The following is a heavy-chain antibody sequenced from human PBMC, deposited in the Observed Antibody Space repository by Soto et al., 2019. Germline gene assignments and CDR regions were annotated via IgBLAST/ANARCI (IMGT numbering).Heavy chain of an antibody. V-gene: IGHV4-39*01. CDR2: IYYSGST. CDR1: GGSISSSSYY. J-gene: IGHJ1*01. CDR3: ASIGEQWRQGYFQL. D-gene: IGHD6-19*01. Sequence: QLQLQESGPGLVKPSETLSLTCTVSGGSISSSSYYWGWIRQPPGKGLGWIGSIYYSGSTYYNPSLKSRVTISVDTSKNQFSLKLSSVTAADTAVYYCASIGEQWRQGYFQLWGQGTLVTLSS.